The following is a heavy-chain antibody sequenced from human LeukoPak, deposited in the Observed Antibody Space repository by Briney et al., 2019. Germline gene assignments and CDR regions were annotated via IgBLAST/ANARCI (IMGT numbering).Heavy chain of an antibody. D-gene: IGHD6-13*01. CDR1: GYTFTSYG. CDR3: ARDPYSSSTYWFDP. V-gene: IGHV1-18*01. CDR2: ISAYNGNT. Sequence: GASVKVSCKASGYTFTSYGISWVRQAPGQGLEWMGWISAYNGNTNYAQKLQGRVTMTTDTSTSTAYMELRSLRSDDTAVYYCARDPYSSSTYWFDPWGQGTLVTVSS. J-gene: IGHJ5*02.